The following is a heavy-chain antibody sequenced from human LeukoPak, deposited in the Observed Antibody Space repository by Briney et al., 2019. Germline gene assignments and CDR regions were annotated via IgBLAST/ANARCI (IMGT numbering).Heavy chain of an antibody. CDR2: ISGDGGST. Sequence: GGSLRLSCAASGFTFEDYAMHWVRQAPGKGLEWVSLISGDGGSTYYGDSVKGRFTVSRDNSKNSLYLQMNSLGTEDTALYYCAKDSSGYYYVFQHWGQGTLVTVSS. CDR1: GFTFEDYA. D-gene: IGHD3-22*01. CDR3: AKDSSGYYYVFQH. V-gene: IGHV3-43*02. J-gene: IGHJ1*01.